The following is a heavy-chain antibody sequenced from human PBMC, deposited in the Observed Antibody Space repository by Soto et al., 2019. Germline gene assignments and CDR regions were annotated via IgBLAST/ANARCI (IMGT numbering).Heavy chain of an antibody. CDR2: MNPNSGNT. J-gene: IGHJ6*02. V-gene: IGHV1-8*01. CDR3: ARERTGTTSMDV. D-gene: IGHD1-1*01. Sequence: QVQLVQSGAEVKKPGASVKVSCKASGYTFTSYDINWVRQTTGQGLEWMGWMNPNSGNTGYAQKFQGRVTMTRNTSISTAYMELSSLRSENTAVYYCARERTGTTSMDVWGQGTTVTVSS. CDR1: GYTFTSYD.